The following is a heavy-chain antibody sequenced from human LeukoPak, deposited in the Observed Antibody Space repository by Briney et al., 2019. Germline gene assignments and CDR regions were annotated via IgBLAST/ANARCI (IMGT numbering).Heavy chain of an antibody. Sequence: GGSLRLSCAASGFTVSSNYMSWVRQAPGKGLEWVSEIYSDGSTYYAASVKGRFTISRDNSKNTLYLQMNSLRAEDTAVYYCARVDGYNLFDYWGQGTLVTVSS. J-gene: IGHJ4*02. CDR3: ARVDGYNLFDY. V-gene: IGHV3-53*01. CDR1: GFTVSSNY. D-gene: IGHD5-24*01. CDR2: IYSDGST.